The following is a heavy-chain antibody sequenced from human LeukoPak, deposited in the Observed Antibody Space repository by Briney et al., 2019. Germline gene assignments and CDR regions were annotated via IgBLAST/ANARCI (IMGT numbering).Heavy chain of an antibody. V-gene: IGHV5-51*01. CDR1: GYSYNTNW. Sequence: GESLKISCKGSGYSYNTNWIAWVREKPGKGLECMVVIYPDDYDVRYNPSFEGLVTISADRHSSAASLHWSGLSASDSAMSYCARRRGSLYSFDNWSQGTLVTVSS. J-gene: IGHJ4*02. CDR2: IYPDDYDV. CDR3: ARRRGSLYSFDN. D-gene: IGHD3-10*02.